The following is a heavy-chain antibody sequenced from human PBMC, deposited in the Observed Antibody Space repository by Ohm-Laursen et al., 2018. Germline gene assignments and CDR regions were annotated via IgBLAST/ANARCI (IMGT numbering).Heavy chain of an antibody. V-gene: IGHV2-70*11. CDR1: GFSLSTSGMC. CDR2: IDWDDDK. D-gene: IGHD3-9*01. J-gene: IGHJ4*02. CDR3: ARVDILTGYYYY. Sequence: TQTLTLTCAFSGFSLSTSGMCVSWIRQPPGKALEWLARIDWDDDKYYRTSLKTRLTISKDTSKNQVVLIMTNMDPVDTATYYCARVDILTGYYYYWGQGTLVTVSS.